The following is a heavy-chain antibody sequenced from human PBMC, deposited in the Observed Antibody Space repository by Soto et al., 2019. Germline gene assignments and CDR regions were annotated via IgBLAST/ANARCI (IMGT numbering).Heavy chain of an antibody. CDR3: ARVTYYDYYYGMDV. J-gene: IGHJ6*02. Sequence: PWGSIGLSCAACGVTLISYGMPWVRKAPGKGLEWVAVIWYDGSNKYYADPVKGRFTISRDNSKNTLYLQMNSLRAEDTAVFYCARVTYYDYYYGMDVWGQGTTVTGPS. CDR1: GVTLISYG. V-gene: IGHV3-33*01. CDR2: IWYDGSNK. D-gene: IGHD3-16*01.